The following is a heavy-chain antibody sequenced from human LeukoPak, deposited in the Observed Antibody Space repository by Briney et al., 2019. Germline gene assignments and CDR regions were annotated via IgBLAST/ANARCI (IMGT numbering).Heavy chain of an antibody. D-gene: IGHD1-14*01. CDR1: GFTFSEYA. Sequence: PGGSLRLSCAASGFTFSEYAMRWVRQAPGKGLECVAFISYDGSSKYYLDSVKGRFTISRDDSKNTLYLQMNSLRGEDTAVYYCARERTGYYMAVWGKGTTVTISS. CDR3: ARERTGYYMAV. J-gene: IGHJ6*03. V-gene: IGHV3-30*02. CDR2: ISYDGSSK.